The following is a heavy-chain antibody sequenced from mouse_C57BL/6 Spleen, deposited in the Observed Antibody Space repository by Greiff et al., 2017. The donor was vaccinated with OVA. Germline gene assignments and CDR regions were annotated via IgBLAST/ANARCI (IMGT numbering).Heavy chain of an antibody. CDR3: ARAGYYGSKAWFAD. V-gene: IGHV3-6*01. CDR1: GYSITSGYY. J-gene: IGHJ3*01. D-gene: IGHD1-1*01. Sequence: EVKLVESGPGLVKPSQSLSLTCSVTGYSITSGYYWNWIRQFPGNKLEWMGYISYDGSNNYNPSLKNRISITRDPSKNPFFLKLNSVTTEDTATYYGARAGYYGSKAWFADWGQGTLVTVSA. CDR2: ISYDGSN.